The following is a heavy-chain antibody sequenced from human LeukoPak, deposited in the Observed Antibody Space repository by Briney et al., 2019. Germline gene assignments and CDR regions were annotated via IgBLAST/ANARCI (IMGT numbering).Heavy chain of an antibody. CDR3: AKGVGITMISVRYFDL. J-gene: IGHJ2*01. CDR2: ISSSSSTI. D-gene: IGHD3-22*01. CDR1: GFTFSSYS. Sequence: PGGSLRLSCAASGFTFSSYSMNWVRQAPGKGLEWVSYISSSSSTIYYADSVKGRFTISRDNSKNTLYLQMNSLRAEDTAVYYCAKGVGITMISVRYFDLWGRGTLVTVSS. V-gene: IGHV3-48*01.